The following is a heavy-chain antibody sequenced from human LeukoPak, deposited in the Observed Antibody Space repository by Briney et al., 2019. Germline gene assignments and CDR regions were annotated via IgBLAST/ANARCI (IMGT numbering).Heavy chain of an antibody. J-gene: IGHJ3*01. CDR2: INRDGSST. Sequence: PGGSLRLSCAASGFTFSNYWMHWVRQAPGKELVWVSRINRDGSSTDYLDSVKGRFTISRDNARNTLYLQMNSLRAEDTAVYYCARVPYVFDLWGQGTVVTVSS. CDR1: GFTFSNYW. V-gene: IGHV3-74*01. CDR3: ARVPYVFDL.